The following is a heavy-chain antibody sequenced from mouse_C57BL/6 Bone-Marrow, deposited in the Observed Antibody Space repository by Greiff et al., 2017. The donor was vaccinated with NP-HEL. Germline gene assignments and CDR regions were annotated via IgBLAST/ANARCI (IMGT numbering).Heavy chain of an antibody. CDR3: ARHLLLRYDFDY. J-gene: IGHJ2*01. CDR2: ISSGGSYT. CDR1: GFTFSSYG. D-gene: IGHD1-1*01. V-gene: IGHV5-6*01. Sequence: EVKLMESGGDLVKPGGSLKLSCAASGFTFSSYGMSWVRQTPDKRLEWVATISSGGSYTYYPDSVKGRFTISRDNAKNTLYLQMSSLKSEDTAMYYCARHLLLRYDFDYWGQGTTLTVSS.